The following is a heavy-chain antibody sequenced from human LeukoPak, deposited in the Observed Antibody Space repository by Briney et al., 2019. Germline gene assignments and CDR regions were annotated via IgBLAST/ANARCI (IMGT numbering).Heavy chain of an antibody. D-gene: IGHD6-13*01. J-gene: IGHJ5*02. CDR2: INPNSGGT. CDR1: GYTFTGYY. Sequence: GASVKVPCKASGYTFTGYYMHWVRQAPGQGLEWMGWINPNSGGTDYAQKFQGRVTMTRDTSISTAYMELSRLRSDDTAVYYCAREAAAPNWFDPWGQGTLVTVSS. V-gene: IGHV1-2*02. CDR3: AREAAAPNWFDP.